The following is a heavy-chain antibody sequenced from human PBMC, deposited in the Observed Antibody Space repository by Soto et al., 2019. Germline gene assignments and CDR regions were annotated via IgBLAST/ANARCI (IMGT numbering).Heavy chain of an antibody. CDR3: ARGPSKTAMAFTYYYYYYMDV. CDR1: GYTFTSYG. D-gene: IGHD5-18*01. CDR2: ISAYNGNT. J-gene: IGHJ6*03. V-gene: IGHV1-18*01. Sequence: ASVKVSCKASGYTFTSYGISWVRQAPGQGLEWMGWISAYNGNTNYAQKLQGRVTMTTDTSTSRAYMELRSLRSDDTAVYYCARGPSKTAMAFTYYYYYYMDVCGKRPTVTVAS.